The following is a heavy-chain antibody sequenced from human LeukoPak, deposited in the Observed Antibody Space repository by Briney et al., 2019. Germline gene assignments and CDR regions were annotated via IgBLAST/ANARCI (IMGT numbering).Heavy chain of an antibody. D-gene: IGHD3-10*01. J-gene: IGHJ3*02. CDR1: GYTFTIYD. Sequence: ASVKVSCKASGYTFTIYDINWVRQATGQGLEWMGWRNPNSGNTGYAQKFQGRVTMTRNTSISTAYMELSSLRSEDTAVYYCARGRSRHYYGSGSYPVPDAFDIWGQGTMVTVSS. CDR3: ARGRSRHYYGSGSYPVPDAFDI. CDR2: RNPNSGNT. V-gene: IGHV1-8*01.